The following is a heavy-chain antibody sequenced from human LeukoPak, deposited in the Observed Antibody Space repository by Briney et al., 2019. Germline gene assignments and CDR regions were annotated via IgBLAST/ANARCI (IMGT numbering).Heavy chain of an antibody. CDR3: GKVPRLTTGY. J-gene: IGHJ4*02. CDR2: ITESSGST. Sequence: PGGSLRLSCAASGFTFGSYTMSWVRQAPGKGLEWVSFITESSGSTYYADSVKGRFTISRDNSKNALYLQMNSLRAEDTAVYYCGKVPRLTTGYWGQGTLVTVSS. CDR1: GFTFGSYT. D-gene: IGHD4-17*01. V-gene: IGHV3-23*01.